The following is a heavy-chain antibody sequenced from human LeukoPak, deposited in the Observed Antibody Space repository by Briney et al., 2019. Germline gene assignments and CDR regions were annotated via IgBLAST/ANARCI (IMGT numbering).Heavy chain of an antibody. CDR2: ISSSSSYT. CDR1: GFTFSDYY. V-gene: IGHV3-11*06. Sequence: PGRSLRLSCAASGFTFSDYYMSWIRQAPGKWLEWVSYISSSSSYTNYAASVKGRFTISRDNAKNSLYLQMNSLRAEDTAVYYCARDLTFGGVIVTGYFDYWGQGTLVTVSS. D-gene: IGHD3-16*02. CDR3: ARDLTFGGVIVTGYFDY. J-gene: IGHJ4*02.